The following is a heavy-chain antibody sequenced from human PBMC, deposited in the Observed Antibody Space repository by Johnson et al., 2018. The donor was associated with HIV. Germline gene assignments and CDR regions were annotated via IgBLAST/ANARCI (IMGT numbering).Heavy chain of an antibody. J-gene: IGHJ3*01. D-gene: IGHD6-19*01. CDR2: TAHDESIT. V-gene: IGHV3-30*02. CDR1: GFTFANYG. CDR3: AKDDNLGVWYSDAFDV. Sequence: QVQLVESGGGVVQPGESLRLSCAASGFTFANYGMHWVRQAPGKGLEWVAFTAHDESITHYADSVKGRFTMSRDNSKSTLNLQMNSLRAEDTAIYYCAKDDNLGVWYSDAFDVWGQETVVTVSS.